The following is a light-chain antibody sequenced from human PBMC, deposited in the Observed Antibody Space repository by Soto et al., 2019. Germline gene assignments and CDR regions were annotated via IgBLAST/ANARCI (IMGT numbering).Light chain of an antibody. J-gene: IGLJ2*01. Sequence: QSALTQPRSVSGSPGQSVTISCTGTSSDGGGDKYVSWYQQHPGKAPKLMIYDVSKRPSGVPDRFSGSKSGNTASLTISGLQAEDEADYYCCSYAGSYIFVVFGGGTKLTVL. CDR3: CSYAGSYIFVV. V-gene: IGLV2-11*01. CDR1: SSDGGGDKY. CDR2: DVS.